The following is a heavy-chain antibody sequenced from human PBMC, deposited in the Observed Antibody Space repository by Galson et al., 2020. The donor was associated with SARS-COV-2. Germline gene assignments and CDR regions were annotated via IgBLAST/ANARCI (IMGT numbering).Heavy chain of an antibody. V-gene: IGHV4-39*01. D-gene: IGHD2-15*01. CDR1: GGSIRSSSYY. J-gene: IGHJ5*02. CDR3: ARLLDCSGGSCPHNWFDP. Sequence: SENLSLTCTVSGGSIRSSSYYWGWIRQPPGKGLEWNGSNYYSGSTYYNPSLKSRVTISVDTSKNQFYLKLSSVTAADTAVYYCARLLDCSGGSCPHNWFDPWGQGTLVTVSS. CDR2: NYYSGST.